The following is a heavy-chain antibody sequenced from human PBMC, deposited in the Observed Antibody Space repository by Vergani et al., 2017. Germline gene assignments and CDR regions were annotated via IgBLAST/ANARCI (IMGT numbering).Heavy chain of an antibody. Sequence: QVQLQESGPGLVKPSQTLSLTCSVSGDSISSGVYYWNWIRQHPGKGLEWIGYFYSTGSTHHNPSLRRRINMSVDTSKNQFSLKLNSVTAEDTAMYYCAITGGYDEGDAFRIGYFGSLGPGILVTVSS. CDR2: FYSTGST. V-gene: IGHV4-31*03. J-gene: IGHJ4*02. D-gene: IGHD3-22*01. CDR3: AITGGYDEGDAFRIGYFGS. CDR1: GDSISSGVYY.